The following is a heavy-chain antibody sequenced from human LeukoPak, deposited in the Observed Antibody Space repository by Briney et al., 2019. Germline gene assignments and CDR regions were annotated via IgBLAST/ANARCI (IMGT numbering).Heavy chain of an antibody. Sequence: ASVQDSCQATGYRYTDYLIHWIRQAPGKGLEGVGCINPNTGDTISPRKLQGRVALPRDTSITTTYMSLTELESGDGAMYFCTRDLRIAPAVAFFDSWGQGTRVTVSS. CDR1: GYRYTDYL. J-gene: IGHJ4*02. CDR3: TRDLRIAPAVAFFDS. V-gene: IGHV1-2*02. D-gene: IGHD2-15*01. CDR2: INPNTGDT.